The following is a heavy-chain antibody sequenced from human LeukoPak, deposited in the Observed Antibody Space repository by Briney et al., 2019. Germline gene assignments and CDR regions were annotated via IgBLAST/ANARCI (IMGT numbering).Heavy chain of an antibody. CDR1: GGTFSSYA. Sequence: SVKVSCKASGGTFSSYAISWVRQAPGQGLEWMGRIIPIFGTTNYAQKFQGRVTITTDESTSTAYMELSSLRSEDTAVYYCARDSAWGPEFDYWGQGTLVTVSS. D-gene: IGHD7-27*01. V-gene: IGHV1-69*05. CDR3: ARDSAWGPEFDY. J-gene: IGHJ4*02. CDR2: IIPIFGTT.